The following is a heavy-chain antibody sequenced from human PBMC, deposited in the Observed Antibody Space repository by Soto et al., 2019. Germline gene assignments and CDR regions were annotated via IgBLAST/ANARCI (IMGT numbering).Heavy chain of an antibody. V-gene: IGHV4-31*03. CDR3: ASGEALGYCSSTSCYGLRPFDY. CDR1: GGSISSGGYY. Sequence: LSETLSLTCTVSGGSISSGGYYWSWIRQHPGKGLEWIGYIYYSGSTYYNPSLKSRVTISVDTSKNQFSLKLSSVTAADTAVYYCASGEALGYCSSTSCYGLRPFDYWGQGTLVTVSS. J-gene: IGHJ4*02. D-gene: IGHD2-2*01. CDR2: IYYSGST.